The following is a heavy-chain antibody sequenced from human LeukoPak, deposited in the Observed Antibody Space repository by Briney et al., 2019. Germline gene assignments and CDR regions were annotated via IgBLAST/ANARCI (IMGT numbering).Heavy chain of an antibody. V-gene: IGHV3-7*03. CDR3: ASGGTEYSSGWYPFDI. CDR2: IKQDGSEK. Sequence: PGGSLRHSCAASGFTFSSYWMSWVGQAPGKGLEWEANIKQDGSEKYYVDSVKGRFTISRDNAKNSLYLQMNSLRAEDTAVYYWASGGTEYSSGWYPFDIWGQETMVTVSS. D-gene: IGHD6-19*01. CDR1: GFTFSSYW. J-gene: IGHJ3*02.